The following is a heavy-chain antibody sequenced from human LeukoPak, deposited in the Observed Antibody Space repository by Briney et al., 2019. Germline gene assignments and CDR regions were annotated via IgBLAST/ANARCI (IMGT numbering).Heavy chain of an antibody. Sequence: PGGSLRLSCAASGFTFSSYAMSWVRQAPGKGLEWVSAISGSGGSTYYADSVKGRFTISRDNSKNTLYLQMNSLRAEDTAVYYCARRGYYDSSGYLYYFDYWGQGTLVTVSS. D-gene: IGHD3-22*01. CDR2: ISGSGGST. J-gene: IGHJ4*02. CDR3: ARRGYYDSSGYLYYFDY. V-gene: IGHV3-23*01. CDR1: GFTFSSYA.